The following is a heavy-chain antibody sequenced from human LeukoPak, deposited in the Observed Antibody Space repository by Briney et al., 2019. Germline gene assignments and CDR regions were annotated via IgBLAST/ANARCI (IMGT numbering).Heavy chain of an antibody. CDR2: MWSDGDNR. Sequence: GRSPRLSCAASGFTFGTYAMHWVRQAPGKGLEWVAVMWSDGDNRYYADSVKGRFTISRDNSKNTLYLEMISLRAEDTAVYYCVRDRCSGGSCRLFDYWGQGALVTVSS. D-gene: IGHD2-15*01. CDR3: VRDRCSGGSCRLFDY. J-gene: IGHJ4*02. CDR1: GFTFGTYA. V-gene: IGHV3-33*01.